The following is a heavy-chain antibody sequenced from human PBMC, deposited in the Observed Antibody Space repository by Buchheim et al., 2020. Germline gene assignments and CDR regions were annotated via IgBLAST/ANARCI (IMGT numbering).Heavy chain of an antibody. CDR2: IGASGDTT. D-gene: IGHD2-8*01. J-gene: IGHJ4*02. CDR1: GFTFSSCA. CDR3: AKAPHFYNGRTNFDS. Sequence: EVQVLESGGGLVQPGGSLRLSCAASGFTFSSCAMTWVRQAPGKGLEWVSAIGASGDTTYYADSVQGRFTIPSSKSGKNPYLKMNSLRVGDTAVYYCAKAPHFYNGRTNFDSWGQGTL. V-gene: IGHV3-23*01.